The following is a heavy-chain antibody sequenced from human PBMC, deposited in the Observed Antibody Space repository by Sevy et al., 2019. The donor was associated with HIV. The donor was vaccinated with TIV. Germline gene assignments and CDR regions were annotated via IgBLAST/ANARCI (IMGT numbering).Heavy chain of an antibody. D-gene: IGHD3-16*01. CDR1: GGSITSLY. V-gene: IGHV4-59*08. Sequence: SETLSLTCTVSGGSITSLYWNWIRQPPGKGLEWIATIYYNGHINYNPSLKSLVTLSLDTSRNQFSLRQSSVTAADTARYYSAGVNTWRRRYSWGEGTLVTFS. CDR2: IYYNGHI. CDR3: AGVNTWRRRYS. J-gene: IGHJ4*02.